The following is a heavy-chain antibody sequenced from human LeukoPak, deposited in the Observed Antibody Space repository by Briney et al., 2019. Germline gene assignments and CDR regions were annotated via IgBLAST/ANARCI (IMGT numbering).Heavy chain of an antibody. Sequence: GGSLRLSCAASGFTFSSYGMHWVRQAPGKGLEWVAVIWYDGSNKYYADSVKDRFTISRDNSKNTLYLQMNSLRAEDTAVYYCARERCSSTSCYKGYYYYGMDVWGQGTTVTVSS. CDR3: ARERCSSTSCYKGYYYYGMDV. J-gene: IGHJ6*02. V-gene: IGHV3-33*01. D-gene: IGHD2-2*02. CDR2: IWYDGSNK. CDR1: GFTFSSYG.